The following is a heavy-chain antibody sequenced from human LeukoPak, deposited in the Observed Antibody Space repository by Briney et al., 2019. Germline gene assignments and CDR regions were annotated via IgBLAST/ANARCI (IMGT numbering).Heavy chain of an antibody. J-gene: IGHJ6*03. CDR1: GGSISSYY. D-gene: IGHD2-2*02. CDR2: IYYSGST. CDR3: ARAKNCSSTSCYTFGYYYYYYMDV. V-gene: IGHV4-59*01. Sequence: PSETLSLTCTVSGGSISSYYWSWIRQPPGKGLEWIGYIYYSGSTNYNPSLKSRVTISVDTSKNQFSLKLSSVTAADTAVYYCARAKNCSSTSCYTFGYYYYYYMDVWGKGTTVTISS.